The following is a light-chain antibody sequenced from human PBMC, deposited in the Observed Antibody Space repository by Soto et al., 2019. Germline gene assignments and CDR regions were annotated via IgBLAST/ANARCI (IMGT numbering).Light chain of an antibody. CDR2: DAS. J-gene: IGKJ3*01. CDR1: QSVSSN. CDR3: QHRRNWRWT. V-gene: IGKV3-11*01. Sequence: IVMTQSPATLSVFPGGRASLSCRASQSVSSNLAWYQKKPGQAPRLLIYDASNRATGISARFSGSGSGTDFTLTISSLESEDFAVYYCQHRRNWRWTFGPGTKVDI.